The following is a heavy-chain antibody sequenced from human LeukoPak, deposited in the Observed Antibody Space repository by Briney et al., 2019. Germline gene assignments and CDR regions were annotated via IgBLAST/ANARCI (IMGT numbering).Heavy chain of an antibody. CDR3: AAFYGSGSYYNVFWFDP. V-gene: IGHV4-34*01. CDR2: IHHSGST. Sequence: PSETLSLTCAVYGGSFSAYYWSWIRQSPGKGLEWIGEIHHSGSTKYNPSLKSRVTISVDMSQSQFSLELSSVTAADTAVYYCAAFYGSGSYYNVFWFDPWGQGTLVTVSS. J-gene: IGHJ5*02. D-gene: IGHD3-10*01. CDR1: GGSFSAYY.